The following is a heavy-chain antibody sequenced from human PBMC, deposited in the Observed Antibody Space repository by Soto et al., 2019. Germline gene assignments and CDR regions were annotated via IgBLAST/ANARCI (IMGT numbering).Heavy chain of an antibody. CDR1: GGSIDSDGSY. V-gene: IGHV4-31*03. CDR3: ASGHCSSSSCSYLDL. CDR2: IYYSGTT. Sequence: QVQLQESGPGLVKPSQTLSLTCTVSGGSIDSDGSYWSWIRQSPGEGLEWLGYIYYSGTTYYNPSLKSRVSISLDTSKNQFSLKLSSVTAAATAIYYCASGHCSSSSCSYLDLWGRGTLVTVSS. J-gene: IGHJ2*01. D-gene: IGHD2-2*01.